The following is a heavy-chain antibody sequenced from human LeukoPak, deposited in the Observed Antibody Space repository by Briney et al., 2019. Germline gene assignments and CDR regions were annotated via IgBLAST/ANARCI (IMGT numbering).Heavy chain of an antibody. J-gene: IGHJ4*02. CDR1: GYTFTGYY. CDR2: INPNSGGT. CDR3: ARESSGWYYHY. V-gene: IGHV1-2*06. D-gene: IGHD6-19*01. Sequence: ASVKVSCKASGYTFTGYYMHWVPQAPAQGLEWMGRINPNSGGTNYAQKFQGRVTMTRDTSISTAYMELSRLRSDDTAVYYCARESSGWYYHYWGQGTLVTVSS.